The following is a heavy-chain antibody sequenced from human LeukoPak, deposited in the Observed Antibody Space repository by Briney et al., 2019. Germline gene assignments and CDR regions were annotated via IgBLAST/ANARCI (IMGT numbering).Heavy chain of an antibody. D-gene: IGHD2-2*01. CDR3: ARGGCSSISCYYYYGMDV. CDR1: GGSISNSY. Sequence: SETLSLTCTVSGGSISNSYWSWIRQPPGKGQEWIGYISYSGSTNYNPSLTSRVTISVDTSKSQFSLKLSSVTTADTALYYCARGGCSSISCYYYYGMDVWGQGTTVTVSS. CDR2: ISYSGST. V-gene: IGHV4-59*01. J-gene: IGHJ6*02.